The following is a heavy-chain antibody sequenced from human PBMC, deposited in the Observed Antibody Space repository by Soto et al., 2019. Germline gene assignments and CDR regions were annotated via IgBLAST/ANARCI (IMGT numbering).Heavy chain of an antibody. D-gene: IGHD1-26*01. CDR1: GYTFTRYG. Sequence: QVQLVQSGAEVKKPGASVKVSCKASGYTFTRYGIGWVRKAPGQGLERMGRISAYNVNANYAQKLLGRVTMTTDTAARAAYMEMRSLRSDATAVYYCARDRVGPSSGIYYYDGMDVWVQGTTVTVSS. CDR2: ISAYNVNA. CDR3: ARDRVGPSSGIYYYDGMDV. V-gene: IGHV1-18*01. J-gene: IGHJ6*02.